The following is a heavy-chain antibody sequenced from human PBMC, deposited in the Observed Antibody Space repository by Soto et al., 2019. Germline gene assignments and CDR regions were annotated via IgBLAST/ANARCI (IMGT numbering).Heavy chain of an antibody. CDR1: GGSISSYY. D-gene: IGHD1-1*01. Sequence: SETLSLTCTVSGGSISSYYWSWIRQPPGKGLEWIGYIYYSGSTNYNPSLKSRVTISVDTSKNQFSLKLSSVTAADTAVYYCARAKYNWNDFYYYYMDVWGKGTTVTVSS. CDR3: ARAKYNWNDFYYYYMDV. J-gene: IGHJ6*03. CDR2: IYYSGST. V-gene: IGHV4-59*01.